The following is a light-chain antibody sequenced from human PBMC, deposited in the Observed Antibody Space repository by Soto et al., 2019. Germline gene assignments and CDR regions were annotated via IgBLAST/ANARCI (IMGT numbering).Light chain of an antibody. Sequence: QSALTQPASVSGSPGQSITISCTGTSSDVGGYNSVSWYQQYPGNAPRLIIFEVSNRPSEVSNRFAGSKSGNTASLIISGLLAEDEADYYCSSYTTTSTRVFGGGTKLTVL. CDR2: EVS. CDR3: SSYTTTSTRV. V-gene: IGLV2-14*01. CDR1: SSDVGGYNS. J-gene: IGLJ3*02.